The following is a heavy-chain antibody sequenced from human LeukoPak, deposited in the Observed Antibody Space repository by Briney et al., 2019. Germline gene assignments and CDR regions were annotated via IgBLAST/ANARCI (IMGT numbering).Heavy chain of an antibody. Sequence: SETLSLTCTVSGGSISSYYWSWIRQPPGKGLEWIGYIYYSGSTTYNPSLKSRVTISVDTSKNQFSLKLSSVTAADTAVYYCACFHYYGSGSYYNVLGWFDPWGQGTLVTVSS. CDR1: GGSISSYY. V-gene: IGHV4-59*01. CDR2: IYYSGST. CDR3: ACFHYYGSGSYYNVLGWFDP. D-gene: IGHD3-10*01. J-gene: IGHJ5*02.